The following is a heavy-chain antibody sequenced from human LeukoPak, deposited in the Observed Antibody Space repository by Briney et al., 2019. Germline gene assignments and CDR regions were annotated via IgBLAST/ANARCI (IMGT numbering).Heavy chain of an antibody. CDR2: ISGNGGGT. CDR3: ARDLGARSGSYFDY. CDR1: GLTFSSYA. V-gene: IGHV3-23*01. Sequence: GGSLRLSCAASGLTFSSYAMSWVRQAPGKGLECVSGISGNGGGTYYADSVKGRFTISRDNSKNTLYLQMNSLRAEDTAVYYCARDLGARSGSYFDYWGQGTLVTVSS. J-gene: IGHJ4*02. D-gene: IGHD1-26*01.